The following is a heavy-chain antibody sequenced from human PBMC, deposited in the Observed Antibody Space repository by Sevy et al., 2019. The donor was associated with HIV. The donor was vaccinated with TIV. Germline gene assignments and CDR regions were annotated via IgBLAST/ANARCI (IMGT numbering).Heavy chain of an antibody. D-gene: IGHD6-13*01. CDR2: IWYDGSNK. Sequence: GGSLRLSCAASGFTFSSYGMHWVRQAPGKGLEWVAVIWYDGSNKYYADSVKGRFTISRDNSKNTLYLQMNSLRAEDTAVYYCARENPGRAIAAAEPFDYWGQGTLVTVSS. CDR3: ARENPGRAIAAAEPFDY. J-gene: IGHJ4*02. CDR1: GFTFSSYG. V-gene: IGHV3-33*01.